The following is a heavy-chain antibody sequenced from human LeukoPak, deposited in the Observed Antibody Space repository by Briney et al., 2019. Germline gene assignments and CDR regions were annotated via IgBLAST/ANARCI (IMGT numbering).Heavy chain of an antibody. D-gene: IGHD2-15*01. CDR3: ARGGGYCSGGSCSPYYYYYYMDV. J-gene: IGHJ6*03. Sequence: HPGGSLRLSCAASGFTFSTYAMNWVRQAPGRGLEWVSSISGSGGSTYYEDSVQNYADSVKGRFTISRDNSKNTVYLQMNSLRVDDTAVYYCARGGGYCSGGSCSPYYYYYYMDVWGKGTTVTISS. CDR2: ISGSGGST. CDR1: GFTFSTYA. V-gene: IGHV3-23*01.